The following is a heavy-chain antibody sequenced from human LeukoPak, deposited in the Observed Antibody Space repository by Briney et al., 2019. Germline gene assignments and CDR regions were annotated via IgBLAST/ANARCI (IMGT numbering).Heavy chain of an antibody. CDR3: ARHWIRWIQLRNDAFAI. Sequence: WETLSLTCTVSVGPISSYSWSWFGNPPGKGLEWIGNIYYSGSTNYNPSLKSRVTTSVDTSKNQFSLKLSSVTAADTAVYYCARHWIRWIQLRNDAFAIWGQGTMVTVSS. V-gene: IGHV4-59*08. CDR1: VGPISSYS. D-gene: IGHD5-18*01. CDR2: IYYSGST. J-gene: IGHJ3*02.